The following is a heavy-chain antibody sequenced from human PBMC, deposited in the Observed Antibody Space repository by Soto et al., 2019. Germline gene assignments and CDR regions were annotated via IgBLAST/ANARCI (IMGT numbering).Heavy chain of an antibody. Sequence: GGSLRLPCGSFGLPFSSYAMSWVRPAPGKGLERVSVISGSGGSTYYADSVKGRLTISRDNSKNTLYLQMNSLRAEDTAVYYCAKDRFSRLEASKQYYYDSSGYDYWGQGPLVTVSS. CDR1: GLPFSSYA. J-gene: IGHJ4*02. V-gene: IGHV3-23*01. CDR2: ISGSGGST. D-gene: IGHD3-22*01. CDR3: AKDRFSRLEASKQYYYDSSGYDY.